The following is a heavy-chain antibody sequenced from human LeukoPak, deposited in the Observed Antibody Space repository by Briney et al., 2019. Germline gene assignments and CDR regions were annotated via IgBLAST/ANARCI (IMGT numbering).Heavy chain of an antibody. Sequence: SETLSLTCAVYGGSFSGYYWSWIRQPPGKGLEWIGEINHSGSTNYNPSLKSRVTISVDTSKNQFSLKLSSVTAADTAVYYCARGLQRGYYDSRRPRDAFDIWGQGTMVTVSS. D-gene: IGHD3-22*01. CDR1: GGSFSGYY. J-gene: IGHJ3*02. V-gene: IGHV4-34*01. CDR2: INHSGST. CDR3: ARGLQRGYYDSRRPRDAFDI.